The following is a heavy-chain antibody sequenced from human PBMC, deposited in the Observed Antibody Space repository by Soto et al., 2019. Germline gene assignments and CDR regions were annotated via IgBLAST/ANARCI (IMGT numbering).Heavy chain of an antibody. CDR1: GGSISTVGHY. J-gene: IGHJ4*02. Sequence: TLALTCSVSGGSISTVGHYWTWIREPPGKGLEWIGSIYHTGSTYYSKSLRSRLTMSVDTSKSQFSLRLSSVTAADTAVYYCSRDFAYFDSWGQGTLVTVSS. D-gene: IGHD3-3*01. V-gene: IGHV4-31*03. CDR3: SRDFAYFDS. CDR2: IYHTGST.